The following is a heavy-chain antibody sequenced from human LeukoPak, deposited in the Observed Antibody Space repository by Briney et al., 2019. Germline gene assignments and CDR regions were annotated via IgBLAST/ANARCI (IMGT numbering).Heavy chain of an antibody. CDR3: TRDRIMTDF. Sequence: GGSLRLSCTASGFTFGDYSMTWFRQAPGKGLEWVSFIRNKASGGTTEHAASVRGRFTTSRDDSKSIAYLQMNSLKTEDTALYYCTRDRIMTDFWGQGTLVTVSS. CDR1: GFTFGDYS. V-gene: IGHV3-49*03. J-gene: IGHJ4*02. D-gene: IGHD2-15*01. CDR2: IRNKASGGTT.